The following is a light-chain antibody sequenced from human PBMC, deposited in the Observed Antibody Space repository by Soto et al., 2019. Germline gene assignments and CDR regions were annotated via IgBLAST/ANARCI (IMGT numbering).Light chain of an antibody. Sequence: DIQMTQSPSTLSASVGDRVIITCRASQSISNWLAWYQQRPGRAPQLLIHKASTLETGVPSRFSGSGSGTEFTLTISSLQPDDFASYFCQQYDSFPLTFGGGTKVEIK. CDR3: QQYDSFPLT. V-gene: IGKV1-5*03. J-gene: IGKJ4*01. CDR1: QSISNW. CDR2: KAS.